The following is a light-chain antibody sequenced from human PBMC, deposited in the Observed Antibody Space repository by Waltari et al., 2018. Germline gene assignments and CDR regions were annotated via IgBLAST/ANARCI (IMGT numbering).Light chain of an antibody. CDR3: TSFTSSATWV. V-gene: IGLV2-14*01. CDR1: SSDIGAYKH. J-gene: IGLJ3*02. CDR2: EVS. Sequence: QSALTQPASVSGSPGQSITISCSRTSSDIGAYKHVSWYQQHPGKAPKLMIYEVSNLPSVVVNRFSGCKSGNTASLTISGLQADDESHYYCTSFTSSATWVFGGGTKVTVL.